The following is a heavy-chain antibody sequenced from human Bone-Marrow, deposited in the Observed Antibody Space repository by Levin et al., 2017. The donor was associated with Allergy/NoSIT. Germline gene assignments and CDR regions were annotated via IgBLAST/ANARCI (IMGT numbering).Heavy chain of an antibody. V-gene: IGHV1-18*01. J-gene: IGHJ4*01. Sequence: GASVKVSCKASGYSFNAYGISWVRQAPGQGLEWMGWISAFNGDTNFAQKFQGRVTMTTDTSTSTGYMELRNLRSDDTAVYYCARDPYCGGDCYAGDYFDFWGQGTLVTVSS. CDR3: ARDPYCGGDCYAGDYFDF. CDR1: GYSFNAYG. D-gene: IGHD2-21*02. CDR2: ISAFNGDT.